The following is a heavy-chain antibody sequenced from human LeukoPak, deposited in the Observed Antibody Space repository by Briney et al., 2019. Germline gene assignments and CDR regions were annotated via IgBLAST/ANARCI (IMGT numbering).Heavy chain of an antibody. D-gene: IGHD6-19*01. Sequence: GGSMRLSCAASGFTFSSYAMNWVRQAPGKGLEWVSSISGSGGNTYYADSVKGRFTISRDNSKNTLYLQMNSLRVEDTAVYYCAKDYSSGWYDYWGQGTLVTVSS. J-gene: IGHJ4*02. CDR3: AKDYSSGWYDY. V-gene: IGHV3-23*01. CDR2: ISGSGGNT. CDR1: GFTFSSYA.